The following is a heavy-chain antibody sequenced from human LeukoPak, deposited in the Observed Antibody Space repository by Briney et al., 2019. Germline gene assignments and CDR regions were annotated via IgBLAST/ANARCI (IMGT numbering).Heavy chain of an antibody. CDR1: GYTFTSYG. Sequence: ASVKVSCKASGYTFTSYGISWVRQAPGQGLEWMGWISAYNGNTNYAQKLQGRVTMTTDTSTSTAYMELRSLRSDDTAVYYCARGAHYYDSSGYHDFDYWGQGTLVTVSS. CDR2: ISAYNGNT. D-gene: IGHD3-22*01. CDR3: ARGAHYYDSSGYHDFDY. J-gene: IGHJ4*02. V-gene: IGHV1-18*01.